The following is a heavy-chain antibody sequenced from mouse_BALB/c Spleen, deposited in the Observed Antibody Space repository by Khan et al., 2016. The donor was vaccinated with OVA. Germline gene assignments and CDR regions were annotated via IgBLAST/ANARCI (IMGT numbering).Heavy chain of an antibody. V-gene: IGHV8-8*01. Sequence: QVTLKESGPGILQPSQTLSLTCSFTGFSLSTSGMGEGWIRQPSGKGLEWLTLIWRDNVKSDNPAMVRRLTIPNATSTSQVFLKIASVDSADTATYYCDRMNCNSLFWFFEVWGAGTSVTVSS. CDR3: DRMNCNSLFWFFEV. CDR2: IWRDNVK. D-gene: IGHD6-1*01. CDR1: GFSLSTSGMG. J-gene: IGHJ1*01.